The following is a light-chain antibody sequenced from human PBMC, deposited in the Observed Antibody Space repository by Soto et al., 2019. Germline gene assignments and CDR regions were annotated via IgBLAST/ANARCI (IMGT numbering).Light chain of an antibody. Sequence: QAVVTQPPSVSGAPGQRVTISCTGSSSNIGAGYDVHWYQQLPGTAPKLLIYGNSNRPSGVPDRFSCSKSGTSASLAITGLQAEDEADYYGQSDDSSLSGYVFGGGTKLTVL. V-gene: IGLV1-40*01. CDR1: SSNIGAGYD. J-gene: IGLJ2*01. CDR2: GNS. CDR3: QSDDSSLSGYV.